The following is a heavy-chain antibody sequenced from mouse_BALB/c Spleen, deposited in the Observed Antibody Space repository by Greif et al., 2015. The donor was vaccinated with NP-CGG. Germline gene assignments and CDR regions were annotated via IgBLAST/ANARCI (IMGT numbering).Heavy chain of an antibody. CDR3: ASGRGLDYGYPSYYYAMDY. J-gene: IGHJ4*01. CDR1: GYTFTSYV. CDR2: INPYNDGT. V-gene: IGHV1-14*01. D-gene: IGHD1-2*01. Sequence: EVQLQESGPELVKPGASVKMSCKASGYTFTSYVMHWVKQKPGQGLEWIGYINPYNDGTKYNEKFKGKATLTSDKSSSTAYMELSSLTSEDSAVYYCASGRGLDYGYPSYYYAMDYWGQGTSVTVSS.